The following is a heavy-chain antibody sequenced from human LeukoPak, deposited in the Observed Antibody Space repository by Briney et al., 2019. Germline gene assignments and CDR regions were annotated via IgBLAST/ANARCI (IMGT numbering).Heavy chain of an antibody. V-gene: IGHV4-59*11. Sequence: SETLSLTCTVSGGSFSSHYWSWIRQPPGKGLEWIGYISYIGSTNYNPSLKSRVTISVDTSKNQFSLQLNSVTPEDTAVYYCASGDVSHVNWGPGILVTVSS. J-gene: IGHJ4*02. CDR2: ISYIGST. CDR1: GGSFSSHY. D-gene: IGHD5/OR15-5a*01. CDR3: ASGDVSHVN.